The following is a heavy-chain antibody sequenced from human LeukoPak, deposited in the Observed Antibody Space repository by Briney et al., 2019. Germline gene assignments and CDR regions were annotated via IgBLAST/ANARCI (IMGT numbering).Heavy chain of an antibody. Sequence: GESLKISCKGSGYRFTSYWIGWVRPMPGKGLEWMGIIYPGDSDTRYSPSFQGQVTISADKSISTAYLQWSSLKASDTAMYYCARRGYCSSTSCYSFDYWGQGTLVTVSS. CDR3: ARRGYCSSTSCYSFDY. CDR2: IYPGDSDT. CDR1: GYRFTSYW. V-gene: IGHV5-51*01. D-gene: IGHD2-2*01. J-gene: IGHJ4*02.